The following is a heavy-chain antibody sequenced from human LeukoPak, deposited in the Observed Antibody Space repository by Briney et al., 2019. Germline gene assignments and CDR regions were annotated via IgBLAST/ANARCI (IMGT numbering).Heavy chain of an antibody. CDR3: ASVLGGHAFDI. CDR1: GGSLSSSSYY. D-gene: IGHD3-16*01. V-gene: IGHV4-39*07. CDR2: MYYSGST. Sequence: PSETLSLTCTVSGGSLSSSSYYWGWIRQPPGKGLEWIGSMYYSGSTYYNPSLKSRVTISVDTSKNQFSLKMTSVTAADTAMYYCASVLGGHAFDIWGQGTMVTVSS. J-gene: IGHJ3*02.